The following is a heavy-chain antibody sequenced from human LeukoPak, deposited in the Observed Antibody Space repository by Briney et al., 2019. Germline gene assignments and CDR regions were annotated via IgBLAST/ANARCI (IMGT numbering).Heavy chain of an antibody. J-gene: IGHJ4*02. D-gene: IGHD6-13*01. CDR3: ARGRAAAGISV. CDR2: VYYIGST. V-gene: IGHV4-39*07. CDR1: GDSISSRSDY. Sequence: SSETLSLTCTVSGDSISSRSDYWGWIRQPPGKGPEWVGSVYYIGSTFYNPSLKSRVTISIDTSKNQFSLKLTSVTAADTAVYYCARGRAAAGISVWGQGTLVTVSS.